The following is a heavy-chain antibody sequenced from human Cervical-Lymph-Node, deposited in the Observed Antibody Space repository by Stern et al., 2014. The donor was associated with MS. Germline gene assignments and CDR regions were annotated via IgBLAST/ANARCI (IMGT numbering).Heavy chain of an antibody. V-gene: IGHV3-48*02. Sequence: VQLVESGGGLVQPGGSLRLSCAASGFTFSSYSMNWVRQAPGKGLEWVSYISSSSSTIYYADSVKGRFTISRDNAKNSLYLQMNSLRDEDTAVYYCARESGGITIFGVVIIGGMDVWGQGTTVTVSS. CDR2: ISSSSSTI. CDR3: ARESGGITIFGVVIIGGMDV. D-gene: IGHD3-3*01. CDR1: GFTFSSYS. J-gene: IGHJ6*02.